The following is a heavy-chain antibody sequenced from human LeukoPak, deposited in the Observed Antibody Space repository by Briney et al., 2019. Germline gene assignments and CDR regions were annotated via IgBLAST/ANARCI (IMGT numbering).Heavy chain of an antibody. J-gene: IGHJ4*02. D-gene: IGHD3-16*01. CDR1: GLTFSGLA. CDR3: ARESHQKRESYYYVC. V-gene: IGHV3-64*01. CDR2: ISGGGGTT. Sequence: QPGGSLRLSCAASGLTFSGLAMHWVRQAPGQGLDYFAAISGGGGTTYSATSVKGSSTITRDNSKKMLCLQMGSLRPEASAIYYCARESHQKRESYYYVCWGQGTLVTVSS.